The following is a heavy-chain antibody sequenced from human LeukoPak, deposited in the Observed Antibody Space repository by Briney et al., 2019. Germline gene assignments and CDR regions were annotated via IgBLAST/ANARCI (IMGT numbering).Heavy chain of an antibody. J-gene: IGHJ5*02. CDR2: IYHSGST. Sequence: SETLSLTCTVSGYSISSGYYWGWIRQPPGKGLEWIGSIYHSGSTYYNPSLKSRVTISVDTSKNQFSLKLSSVTAADTAVYYCASPVGYCSSTSCWGWFDPWGQGTLVTVSS. D-gene: IGHD2-2*01. CDR3: ASPVGYCSSTSCWGWFDP. CDR1: GYSISSGYY. V-gene: IGHV4-38-2*02.